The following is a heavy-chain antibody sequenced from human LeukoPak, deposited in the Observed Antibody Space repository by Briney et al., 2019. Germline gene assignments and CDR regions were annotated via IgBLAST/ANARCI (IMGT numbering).Heavy chain of an antibody. CDR3: VRGQDGIDNWFDP. Sequence: GGSLRLSCAASGFTFSDYYMSWIRQAPGKGLEWVSYISSSGSTIYYADSVKGRFTISRDNAKNSLSLQMTSLRAEDTAVYYCVRGQDGIDNWFDPWGQGTLVTVAS. J-gene: IGHJ5*02. CDR1: GFTFSDYY. D-gene: IGHD5-24*01. V-gene: IGHV3-11*04. CDR2: ISSSGSTI.